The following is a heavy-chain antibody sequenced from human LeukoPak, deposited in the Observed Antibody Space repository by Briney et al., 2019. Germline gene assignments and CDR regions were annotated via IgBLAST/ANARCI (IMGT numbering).Heavy chain of an antibody. CDR3: AKGYGGSYYAPFDY. Sequence: GGSLRLSCVASGFSISDYILNWVRQAPGKGLEWVAFIRYDGSNKYYVDSVKGRFTISRDNSKNTLYLQMNSLRAEDTAVYYCAKGYGGSYYAPFDYWGQGTLVTVSS. D-gene: IGHD1-26*01. V-gene: IGHV3-30*02. J-gene: IGHJ4*02. CDR2: IRYDGSNK. CDR1: GFSISDYI.